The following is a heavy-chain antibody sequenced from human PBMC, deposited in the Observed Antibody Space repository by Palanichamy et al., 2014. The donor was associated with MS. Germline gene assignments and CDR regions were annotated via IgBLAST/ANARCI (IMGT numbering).Heavy chain of an antibody. V-gene: IGHV3-7*03. J-gene: IGHJ4*02. Sequence: EVQLVESGGGLVQPGGSLRLSCVVSGFTFRDYWMSWVRQAPGKGLEWVPNINKDGSEKHYVDSVRGRFTISRDNAKNSLYLQMSSLRVEDTAVYYCARDNSGDGWYYWGQGTLVPVSS. D-gene: IGHD5-24*01. CDR2: INKDGSEK. CDR1: GFTFRDYW. CDR3: ARDNSGDGWYY.